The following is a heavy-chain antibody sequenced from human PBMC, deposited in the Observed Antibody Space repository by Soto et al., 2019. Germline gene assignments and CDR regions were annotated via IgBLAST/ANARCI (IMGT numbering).Heavy chain of an antibody. V-gene: IGHV3-21*04. CDR2: ITSNTNYI. J-gene: IGHJ5*02. CDR1: GFTFSSYS. D-gene: IGHD1-26*01. Sequence: PGGSLRLSCVASGFTFSSYSMSWVRQAPGEGLEWVSSITSNTNYIHYGDSVKGRFAISRDDAKNSLYLQMNSLKTEDTAVYYCAKYSGSASAPAALGQGTLVPSPQ. CDR3: AKYSGSASAPAA.